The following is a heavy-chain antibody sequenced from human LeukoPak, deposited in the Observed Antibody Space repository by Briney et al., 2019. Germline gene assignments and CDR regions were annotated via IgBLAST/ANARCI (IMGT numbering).Heavy chain of an antibody. CDR3: ARGPRIVGYCSGGSCYRPGGMDV. D-gene: IGHD2-15*01. Sequence: PSETLSLTCAVYGGSFSGYYWSWIRQPPGKGLEWIGEINHSGSTNYNPSLKSRVTISVDTSKNQFSLKLSSVTAADTAVYYCARGPRIVGYCSGGSCYRPGGMDVWGQGTTVTVSS. CDR1: GGSFSGYY. V-gene: IGHV4-34*01. J-gene: IGHJ6*02. CDR2: INHSGST.